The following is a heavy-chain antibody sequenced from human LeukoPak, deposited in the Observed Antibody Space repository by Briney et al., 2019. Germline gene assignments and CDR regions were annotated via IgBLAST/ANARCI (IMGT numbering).Heavy chain of an antibody. J-gene: IGHJ4*02. D-gene: IGHD6-19*01. CDR2: ISGSGSTV. V-gene: IGHV3-48*03. Sequence: GGSLRLSCAGSGFTFSGYEMNWVHQAPGKGLEWVSYISGSGSTVYYADSVKGRFTISRDNAKNSLYLQIQSLRAEDTAVYYCARLWLDDYWGQGTLVTVSS. CDR1: GFTFSGYE. CDR3: ARLWLDDY.